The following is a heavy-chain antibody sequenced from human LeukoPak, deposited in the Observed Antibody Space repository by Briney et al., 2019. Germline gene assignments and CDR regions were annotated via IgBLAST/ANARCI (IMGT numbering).Heavy chain of an antibody. CDR3: ASRPDQHLLYYFDY. CDR2: INPNSGGT. V-gene: IGHV1-2*02. J-gene: IGHJ4*02. CDR1: GYTFTSYD. Sequence: ASVKVSCKASGYTFTSYDINWVRQATGQGLEWMGWINPNSGGTKYAQKFQGRVTMTSDASISIAYMELSSLRSDDTAVYYCASRPDQHLLYYFDYWGQGALVTVSS. D-gene: IGHD2-15*01.